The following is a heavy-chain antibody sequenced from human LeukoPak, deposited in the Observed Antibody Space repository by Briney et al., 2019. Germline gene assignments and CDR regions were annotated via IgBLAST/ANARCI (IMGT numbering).Heavy chain of an antibody. V-gene: IGHV3-30*14. J-gene: IGHJ4*02. D-gene: IGHD1-26*01. Sequence: GGSLRLSCAASGFTFSSYAMHWVRQAPGKGLEWVAVISYDGSNKYYADSVKGRFTISRDNSKNTLYLQMNSLRAEDTAVYYCARDGESGSYFDYWGQGTLVTVSS. CDR2: ISYDGSNK. CDR3: ARDGESGSYFDY. CDR1: GFTFSSYA.